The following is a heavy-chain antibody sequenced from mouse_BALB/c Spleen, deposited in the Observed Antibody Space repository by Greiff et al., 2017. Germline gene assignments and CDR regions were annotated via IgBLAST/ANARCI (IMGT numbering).Heavy chain of an antibody. CDR3: ARHESYGMAMDY. V-gene: IGHV5-12-2*01. Sequence: EVKVVESGGGLVQPGGSLKLSCAASGFTFSSYTMSWVRQTPEKRLEWVAYISNGGGSTYYPDTVKGRFTISRDNAKNTLYLQMSSLKSEDTAMYYCARHESYGMAMDYWGQGTSVTVSS. CDR1: GFTFSSYT. CDR2: ISNGGGST. J-gene: IGHJ4*01. D-gene: IGHD1-1*01.